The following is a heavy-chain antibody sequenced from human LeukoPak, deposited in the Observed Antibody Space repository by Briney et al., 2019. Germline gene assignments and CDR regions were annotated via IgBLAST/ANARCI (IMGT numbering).Heavy chain of an antibody. J-gene: IGHJ4*02. CDR2: IIPILGIA. Sequence: GASVKVSCKASGGTFSSYAISWVRQAPGQGLEWMGRIIPILGIANYAQKFQGRVTITRDTSASTAYMELSSLRSEDTAVYYCARARTITMVRGAIGYWGQGTLVTVSS. CDR1: GGTFSSYA. D-gene: IGHD3-10*01. CDR3: ARARTITMVRGAIGY. V-gene: IGHV1-69*04.